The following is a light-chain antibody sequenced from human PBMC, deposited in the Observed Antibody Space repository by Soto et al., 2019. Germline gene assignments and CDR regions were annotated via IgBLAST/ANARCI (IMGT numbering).Light chain of an antibody. J-gene: IGKJ5*01. CDR2: GAS. CDR3: QQYNSWPIT. V-gene: IGKV3-15*01. CDR1: QSVSSN. Sequence: EIVMTQSPATLSVSPGERATLSCRASQSVSSNLAWYQQKPGQAPRLLIYGASTRATSIPARFSGSGSGTEFTLTISSLKSEDFAVYYCQQYNSWPITFGQGTRLEIK.